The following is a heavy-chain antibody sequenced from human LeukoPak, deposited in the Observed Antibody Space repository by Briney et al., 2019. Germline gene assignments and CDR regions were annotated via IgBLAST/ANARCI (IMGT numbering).Heavy chain of an antibody. CDR3: ARDEAVLLWFGDLNY. V-gene: IGHV3-7*01. Sequence: GGSLRLSCAASGFTFSSYWMSWVRQAPGKGLEWVANIKQDGSEKYYVDSVRGRFTISRDNARNSLYLQMNSLRAEDTAVYYCARDEAVLLWFGDLNYWGQGTLVTVSS. CDR1: GFTFSSYW. D-gene: IGHD3-10*01. J-gene: IGHJ4*02. CDR2: IKQDGSEK.